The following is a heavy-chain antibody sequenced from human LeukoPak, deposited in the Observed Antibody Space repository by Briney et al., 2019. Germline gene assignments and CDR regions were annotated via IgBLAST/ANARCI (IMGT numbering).Heavy chain of an antibody. CDR2: IRYDGSNK. CDR3: AKDAVVVPAAIFTWFDP. J-gene: IGHJ5*02. Sequence: PGGSLRLSCAASGFTFSSYGMHWVRQAPGKGLEWVAFIRYDGSNKYYADSVKGRFTISRDNSKKTLYLQMNSLRAEDTAVYCCAKDAVVVPAAIFTWFDPWGQGTLVTVSS. V-gene: IGHV3-30*02. CDR1: GFTFSSYG. D-gene: IGHD2-2*02.